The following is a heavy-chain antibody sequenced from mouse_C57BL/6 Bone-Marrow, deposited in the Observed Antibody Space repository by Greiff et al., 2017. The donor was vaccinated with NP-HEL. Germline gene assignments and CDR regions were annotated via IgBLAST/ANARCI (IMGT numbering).Heavy chain of an antibody. V-gene: IGHV1-42*01. CDR2: INPSTGGT. J-gene: IGHJ3*01. D-gene: IGHD1-1*01. Sequence: VQLQQSGPELVKPGASVKISCKASGYSFTGYYMNWVKQSPEKSLEWIGEINPSTGGTTYNQKFKAKATLTVDKSSSTAYMQLKSLTSEDSAVYYCARTYGSSQFAYWGQGTLVTVSA. CDR1: GYSFTGYY. CDR3: ARTYGSSQFAY.